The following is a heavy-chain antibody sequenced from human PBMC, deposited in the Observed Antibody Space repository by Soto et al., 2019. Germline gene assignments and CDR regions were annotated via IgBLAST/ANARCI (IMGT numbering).Heavy chain of an antibody. CDR2: ISGTGGGT. CDR1: GFTFWTYA. D-gene: IGHD3-22*01. CDR3: ARHPPPGYYYDSSGYYRYFQH. V-gene: IGHV3-23*01. J-gene: IGHJ1*01. Sequence: GGSLRLSCAASGFTFWTYAMSWVRQATGKGLELVSVISGTGGGTSYADSVKGRFTISRDNSKKTLYLQMNSLGVEDTAVNYFARHPPPGYYYDSSGYYRYFQHCRRAT.